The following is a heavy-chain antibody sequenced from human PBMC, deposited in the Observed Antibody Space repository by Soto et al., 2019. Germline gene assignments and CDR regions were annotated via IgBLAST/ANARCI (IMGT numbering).Heavy chain of an antibody. V-gene: IGHV3-23*01. CDR3: AKVSYYYDSSGYPGY. Sequence: GGSLRLSCAASGFTFSSYAMSWVRQSPGKGLEWVSAISGSGGSTYYADSVKGRFTISRDNSKNTLYLQMNSLRAEDTAVYYCAKVSYYYDSSGYPGYWGQGTLVTVSS. D-gene: IGHD3-22*01. CDR1: GFTFSSYA. J-gene: IGHJ4*02. CDR2: ISGSGGST.